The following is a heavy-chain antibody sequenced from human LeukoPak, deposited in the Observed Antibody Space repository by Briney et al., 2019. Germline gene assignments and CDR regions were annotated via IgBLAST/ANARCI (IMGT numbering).Heavy chain of an antibody. CDR1: GYSIRNGYS. Sequence: SETLSLTCGVSGYSIRNGYSWDWIRQPPGKGLEWIGSINHGGSTTYNPSLRSRVTISLVTSKNAFSLSLRSVTAADTAVYYCARFDYVWETRGMDAFDIWGHGTMVTVSS. CDR2: INHGGST. CDR3: ARFDYVWETRGMDAFDI. V-gene: IGHV4-38-2*01. D-gene: IGHD3-16*01. J-gene: IGHJ3*02.